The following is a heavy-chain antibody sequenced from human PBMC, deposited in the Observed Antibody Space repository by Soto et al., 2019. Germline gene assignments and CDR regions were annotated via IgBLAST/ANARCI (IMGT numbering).Heavy chain of an antibody. Sequence: ASVKVSCKASGGTFSSYAISWVRQAPGQGLEWMGGIIPIFGTANYAQKFQGRVTITADESTSTAYMELSSLRSEDTAVYYCATHPPRGAIDPWGQGTLVTVSS. D-gene: IGHD3-10*01. V-gene: IGHV1-69*13. CDR2: IIPIFGTA. CDR3: ATHPPRGAIDP. CDR1: GGTFSSYA. J-gene: IGHJ5*02.